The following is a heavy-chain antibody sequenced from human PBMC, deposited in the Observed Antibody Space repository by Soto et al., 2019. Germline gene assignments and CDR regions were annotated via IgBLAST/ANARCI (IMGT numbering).Heavy chain of an antibody. Sequence: EVQLLESGGGLVQPGGSLRLSCAASGFTFSSYAMSWVRQAPGKGLEWVSAISGSGGATYYADSVKGRFTISRDNSKNTMYLQMNCLRAEDTAVYYCAKDQWLVRSHFDYWGQGTLVTVSS. CDR2: ISGSGGAT. CDR3: AKDQWLVRSHFDY. V-gene: IGHV3-23*01. J-gene: IGHJ4*02. D-gene: IGHD6-19*01. CDR1: GFTFSSYA.